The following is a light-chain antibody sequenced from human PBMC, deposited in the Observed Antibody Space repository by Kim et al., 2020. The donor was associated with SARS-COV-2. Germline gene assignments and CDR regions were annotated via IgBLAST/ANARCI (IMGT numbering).Light chain of an antibody. CDR2: DVS. CDR3: CSYAGSYTYV. Sequence: QSALTQPRSVSGAPGQSVTISCTGTSSDVGGYNYVSWYQQHPDKAPKLMIYDVSKRPSGVTDRFSGSKSGNTASLTISGLQAEDEADYYCCSYAGSYTYVFGTGKTVTVL. CDR1: SSDVGGYNY. J-gene: IGLJ1*01. V-gene: IGLV2-11*01.